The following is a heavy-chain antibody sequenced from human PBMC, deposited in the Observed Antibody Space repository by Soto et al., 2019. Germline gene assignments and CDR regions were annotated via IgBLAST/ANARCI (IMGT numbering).Heavy chain of an antibody. CDR3: AREFPVDIVATITSPYYYYYGMDV. J-gene: IGHJ6*02. CDR1: GLTFSSYW. CDR2: IKQDGSEK. V-gene: IGHV3-7*03. Sequence: PGRSMILSYEASGLTFSSYWMSCVRQALGREREWVANIKQDGSEKYYVDSVKGRFTISRDNAKISLYLQMNSLRAEDTAVYYCAREFPVDIVATITSPYYYYYGMDVWGQGT. D-gene: IGHD5-12*01.